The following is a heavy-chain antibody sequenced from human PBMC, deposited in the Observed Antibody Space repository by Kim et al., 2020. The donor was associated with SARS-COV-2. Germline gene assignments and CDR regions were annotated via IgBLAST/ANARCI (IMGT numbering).Heavy chain of an antibody. CDR1: GYRFTNYW. Sequence: GESLKISCKGFGYRFTNYWIGWVRQMPGKGLEWMGIIFPGDSDIKYNPSFQGQVTISADNSISTAYLQWNSLKASDTATYFCARSRGVIHYYFDYWGQGTLVSVSS. CDR3: ARSRGVIHYYFDY. V-gene: IGHV5-51*01. D-gene: IGHD3-10*01. CDR2: IFPGDSDI. J-gene: IGHJ4*02.